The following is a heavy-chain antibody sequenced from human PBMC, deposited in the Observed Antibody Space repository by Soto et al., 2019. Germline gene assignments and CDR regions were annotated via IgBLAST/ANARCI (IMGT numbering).Heavy chain of an antibody. J-gene: IGHJ4*02. V-gene: IGHV3-33*01. Sequence: VQLVESGGGLVQPGRSLRLSCAASGFTFSSYGMHWVRQAPGKGLEWVAVIRYDGSNKYYADSENGLFNISRDNANNPLYRLMNSLKAEYTAVYYCARDADYYDSSDYQNYWGQGTLVAVGS. D-gene: IGHD3-22*01. CDR2: IRYDGSNK. CDR3: ARDADYYDSSDYQNY. CDR1: GFTFSSYG.